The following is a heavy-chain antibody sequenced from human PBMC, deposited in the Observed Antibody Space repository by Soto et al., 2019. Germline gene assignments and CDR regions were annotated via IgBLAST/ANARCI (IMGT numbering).Heavy chain of an antibody. D-gene: IGHD3-22*01. CDR3: AGGGSIVVATRRLMDF. CDR1: GGSISSGGYY. V-gene: IGHV4-31*03. CDR2: IYYSGST. J-gene: IGHJ6*03. Sequence: PSETLSLTCTVSGGSISSGGYYWSWIRQHPGKGLEWIGYIYYSGSTYYNPSLKSRVTISVDTSKNQFSLKLSSVTAADTAFYYCAGGGSIVVATRRLMDFWGKGTTVTVSS.